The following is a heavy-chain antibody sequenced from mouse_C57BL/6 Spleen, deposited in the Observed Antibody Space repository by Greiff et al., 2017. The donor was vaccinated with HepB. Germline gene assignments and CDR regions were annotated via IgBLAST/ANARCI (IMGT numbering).Heavy chain of an antibody. D-gene: IGHD2-4*01. J-gene: IGHJ2*01. Sequence: VQLQQSGPELVKPGASVKMSCKASGYTFTDYNMHWVKQSHGKSLEWIGYINPNNGGTSYNQKFKGKATLTVNKSSSTAYMELRSLTSEDSAVYYCARWGYDYDPFDYWGQGTTLTVSS. V-gene: IGHV1-22*01. CDR2: INPNNGGT. CDR3: ARWGYDYDPFDY. CDR1: GYTFTDYN.